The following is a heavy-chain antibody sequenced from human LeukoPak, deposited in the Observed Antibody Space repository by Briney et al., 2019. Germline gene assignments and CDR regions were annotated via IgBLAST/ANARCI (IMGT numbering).Heavy chain of an antibody. J-gene: IGHJ6*03. CDR1: GFTVSSND. CDR2: IYSGGST. D-gene: IGHD1-26*01. Sequence: PGGSLRLSCAASGFTVSSNDMSWVRQAPGKGLECISVIYSGGSTYYADSVKGRFTISRDNSKNTLYLQMNSLRAEDTAVYYCARASRTSGSYYYYYYYMDVWGKGTTVTISS. V-gene: IGHV3-53*01. CDR3: ARASRTSGSYYYYYYYMDV.